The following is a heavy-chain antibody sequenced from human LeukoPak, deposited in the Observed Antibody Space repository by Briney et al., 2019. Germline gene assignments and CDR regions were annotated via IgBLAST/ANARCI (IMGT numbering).Heavy chain of an antibody. CDR3: ARDHCSSTSCYAYYFDY. CDR2: IIPIFGTA. CDR1: GGTFSSYA. D-gene: IGHD2-2*01. Sequence: GASVKVSCKASGGTFSSYAISWVRQAPGQGLEWMGGIIPIFGTANYAQRFQGRVTITADKSTSTAYMELSSLRSEDTAVYYCARDHCSSTSCYAYYFDYWGQGTLVTVSS. J-gene: IGHJ4*02. V-gene: IGHV1-69*06.